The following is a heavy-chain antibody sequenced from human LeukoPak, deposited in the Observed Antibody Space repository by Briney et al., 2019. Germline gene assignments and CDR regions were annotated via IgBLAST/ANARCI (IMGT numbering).Heavy chain of an antibody. Sequence: SETLSLTCTVSGGSMSTGSYYWSWIRQPPGKGLEWIGYIYYSGSTNYNPSLKSRVTISVDTSKNQFSLKLSSVTAADTAVYYCARGNMVATSDYWGQGTLVTVSS. V-gene: IGHV4-61*01. CDR1: GGSMSTGSYY. CDR3: ARGNMVATSDY. J-gene: IGHJ4*02. D-gene: IGHD5-12*01. CDR2: IYYSGST.